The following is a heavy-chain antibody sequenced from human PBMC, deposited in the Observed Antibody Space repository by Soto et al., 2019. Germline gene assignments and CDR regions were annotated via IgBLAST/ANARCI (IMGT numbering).Heavy chain of an antibody. CDR2: IYHSEST. J-gene: IGHJ6*02. CDR3: ARDDHIVVVPTSLGAMDV. D-gene: IGHD2-2*01. Sequence: PSETLSLTCAFYCGSIISNKRWSWGRQPPGKGLEWIGEIYHSESTNYNPSLKSRVTISLDKSKNQFSLKLTSVTAADSAVYYCARDDHIVVVPTSLGAMDVWGQGTTVTVSS. V-gene: IGHV4-4*02. CDR1: CGSIISNKR.